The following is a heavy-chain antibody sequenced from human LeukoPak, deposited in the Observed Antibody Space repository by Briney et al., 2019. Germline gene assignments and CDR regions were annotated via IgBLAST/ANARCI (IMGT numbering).Heavy chain of an antibody. Sequence: ASVTVSCKASGYTFTSYGIIWVRQAPGQGLEWMGWISTYNGNTNYAQKIQGRVTMTTDTSTRTAYMELRSLRSDDTAVYYCARDLPYSSSWESIDYWGQGTLVTVSS. D-gene: IGHD6-13*01. V-gene: IGHV1-18*01. CDR3: ARDLPYSSSWESIDY. J-gene: IGHJ4*02. CDR1: GYTFTSYG. CDR2: ISTYNGNT.